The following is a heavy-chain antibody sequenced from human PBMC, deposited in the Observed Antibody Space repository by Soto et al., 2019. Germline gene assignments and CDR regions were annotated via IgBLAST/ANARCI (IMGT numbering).Heavy chain of an antibody. CDR2: IYHSGST. D-gene: IGHD3-10*01. J-gene: IGHJ5*02. CDR3: ARVPGP. Sequence: SETLSLXCAVSGVSISSGGYSWSWIRQPPGKGLEWIGYIYHSGSTYYNPSLKSRVTISVDRSKNQFSLKLSSVTAADTAVYYCARVPGPWGQGTLVTVSS. V-gene: IGHV4-30-2*01. CDR1: GVSISSGGYS.